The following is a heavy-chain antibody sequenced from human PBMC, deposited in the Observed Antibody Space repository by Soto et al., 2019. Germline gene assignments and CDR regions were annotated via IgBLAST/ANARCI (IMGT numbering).Heavy chain of an antibody. CDR1: GFSLSTIDVG. D-gene: IGHD2-15*01. Sequence: QITLKESGPTLLKPTQTLTLTCTFSGFSLSTIDVGVGWIRQPPGKAPEWLGMIYWDDYKHYSPSLQSRLTITQDTSKNQVVLTMTNMDPVDTATYFCAHKAALGDFDYWGQGTLVTVSS. CDR2: IYWDDYK. CDR3: AHKAALGDFDY. J-gene: IGHJ4*02. V-gene: IGHV2-5*02.